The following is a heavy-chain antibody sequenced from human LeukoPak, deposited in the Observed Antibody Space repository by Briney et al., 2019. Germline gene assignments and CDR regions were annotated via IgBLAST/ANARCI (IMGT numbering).Heavy chain of an antibody. CDR3: AKQLGYCSDGSCYFPY. V-gene: IGHV3-23*01. CDR2: ITGSGGFT. D-gene: IGHD2-15*01. Sequence: PGGSLRLSCAASGFPFSTYAMNWVRQAPGKGLEWVSVITGSGGFTHYADSVQGRFTISRDNSKSTLCLQMNSLRAEDTAVYYCAKQLGYCSDGSCYFPYWGQGTLVTVSS. J-gene: IGHJ4*02. CDR1: GFPFSTYA.